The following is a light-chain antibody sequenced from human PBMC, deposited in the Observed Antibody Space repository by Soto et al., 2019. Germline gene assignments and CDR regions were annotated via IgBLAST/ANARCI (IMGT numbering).Light chain of an antibody. J-gene: IGKJ1*01. CDR3: LQYGGLPRT. V-gene: IGKV3-20*01. Sequence: EIVLTQSPGTLSLSPGEIATPSFSATQSVSSNYLAWYQQKSGQAPRLLIYGASSRATGIPDRFSGGGSGTDFTLTITRLEPEDFAVYFCLQYGGLPRTFGQGTKVDIK. CDR2: GAS. CDR1: QSVSSNY.